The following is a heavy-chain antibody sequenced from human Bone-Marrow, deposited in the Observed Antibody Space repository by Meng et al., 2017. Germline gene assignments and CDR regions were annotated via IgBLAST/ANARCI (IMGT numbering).Heavy chain of an antibody. CDR2: INHSGST. D-gene: IGHD3-10*01. Sequence: SETLSLTCAVYGGSFSGYYWSWIRQPPGKGLEWIGEINHSGSTNYNPSLKSRVTIPVDTSKNQFSLKLSSVTAADTAVYYCARGLWFGEFYRDYWGQGTLVTVSS. CDR3: ARGLWFGEFYRDY. J-gene: IGHJ4*02. CDR1: GGSFSGYY. V-gene: IGHV4-34*01.